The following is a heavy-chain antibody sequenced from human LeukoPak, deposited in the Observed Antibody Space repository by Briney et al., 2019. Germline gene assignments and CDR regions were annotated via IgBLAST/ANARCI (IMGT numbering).Heavy chain of an antibody. CDR2: ISGSAGTT. CDR3: AKIAPWGAVTTTDGFDY. J-gene: IGHJ4*02. D-gene: IGHD4-17*01. Sequence: PGVSLRLSCAASGFTFSGYATSWVRQAPGKGLEWVSAISGSAGTTYYADSVKGRFTISRDNSKNTLYLQLNSLGAEDTAVYYCAKIAPWGAVTTTDGFDYWGQGTLVTVSS. V-gene: IGHV3-23*01. CDR1: GFTFSGYA.